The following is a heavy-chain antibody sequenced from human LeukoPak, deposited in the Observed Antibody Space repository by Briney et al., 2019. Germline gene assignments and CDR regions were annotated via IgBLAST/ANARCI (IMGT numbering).Heavy chain of an antibody. V-gene: IGHV4-59*01. Sequence: SETLSLTCTVSGGSIGSYYWSWIRQPPGKGLEWIGYIYYSGSTNYNPSLKSRVTISVDTSKNQFSLKLSSVTAADTAVYYCARATYGSGSYYMARSFDYWGQGTLVTVSS. CDR2: IYYSGST. CDR1: GGSIGSYY. D-gene: IGHD3-10*01. CDR3: ARATYGSGSYYMARSFDY. J-gene: IGHJ4*02.